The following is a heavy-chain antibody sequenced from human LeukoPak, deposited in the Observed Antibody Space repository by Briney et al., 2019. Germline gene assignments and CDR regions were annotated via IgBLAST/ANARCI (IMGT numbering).Heavy chain of an antibody. CDR2: INHSGST. Sequence: PSETLSLTCAVYGGSFSGYYWSWIRQPPGKGLEWIGEINHSGSTNYNPSLKSRVTISVGTSKNQFSLKLSSVTAADTAVYYCARVNGGIAAAGNLNWFDPWGQGTLVTVSS. V-gene: IGHV4-34*01. D-gene: IGHD6-13*01. CDR1: GGSFSGYY. CDR3: ARVNGGIAAAGNLNWFDP. J-gene: IGHJ5*02.